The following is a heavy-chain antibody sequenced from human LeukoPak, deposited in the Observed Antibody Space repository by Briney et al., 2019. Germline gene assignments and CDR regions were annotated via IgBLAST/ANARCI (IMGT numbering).Heavy chain of an antibody. V-gene: IGHV1-69*13. Sequence: SVKVSCKAAGTSFNTYTFSWVRQAPGQGLEWMGQIIPMVGTPNYAQKFQDRVTITADESTTTAYLELSSLRSEDTAVYYCARVPSGSGDAFDIWGQGTMVTVSS. CDR1: GTSFNTYT. CDR3: ARVPSGSGDAFDI. D-gene: IGHD1-26*01. J-gene: IGHJ3*02. CDR2: IIPMVGTP.